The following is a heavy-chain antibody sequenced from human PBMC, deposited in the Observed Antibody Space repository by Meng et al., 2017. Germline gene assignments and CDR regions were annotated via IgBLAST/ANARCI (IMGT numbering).Heavy chain of an antibody. CDR2: IIPIFGTA. V-gene: IGHV1-69*05. CDR3: ARAAAVGVAVVSVYYYGMDV. Sequence: SVKVSCKASGGTFSSYAISWVRQAPGQGLEWMGGIIPIFGTANYAQKFQGRATITTDESTSTAYMELSSLRSEDTAVYYCARAAAVGVAVVSVYYYGMDVWGQGTTVTVSS. CDR1: GGTFSSYA. D-gene: IGHD3-22*01. J-gene: IGHJ6*02.